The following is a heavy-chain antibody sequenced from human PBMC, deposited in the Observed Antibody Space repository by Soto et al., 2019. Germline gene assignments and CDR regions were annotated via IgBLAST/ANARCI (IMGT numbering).Heavy chain of an antibody. CDR2: IWYDGSNK. CDR1: GFTFSSYG. Sequence: QVQLVESGGGVVQPGRSLRLSCAASGFTFSSYGMHWVRQAPGKGLEWVAVIWYDGSNKYYADSVKGRFTISRDNSKNTLYLQMNSLRAEDTAVYYCARDKSSWYDYFDYWGQGTLVTVSS. CDR3: ARDKSSWYDYFDY. J-gene: IGHJ4*02. D-gene: IGHD6-13*01. V-gene: IGHV3-33*01.